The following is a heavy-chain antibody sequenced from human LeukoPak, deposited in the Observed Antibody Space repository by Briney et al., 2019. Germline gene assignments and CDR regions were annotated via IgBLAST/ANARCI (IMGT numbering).Heavy chain of an antibody. Sequence: GGSLRLSCAASGLTFSGSALHWVRQASGKGLEWVGRIRSTANGYATAYAASVKGRFTISRDNSRDRLYLETNSLRAEDTAVYYCARDRMGAIMYFDVWGRGTLVTVSS. J-gene: IGHJ2*01. CDR2: IRSTANGYAT. CDR1: GLTFSGSA. CDR3: ARDRMGAIMYFDV. D-gene: IGHD3-10*01. V-gene: IGHV3-73*01.